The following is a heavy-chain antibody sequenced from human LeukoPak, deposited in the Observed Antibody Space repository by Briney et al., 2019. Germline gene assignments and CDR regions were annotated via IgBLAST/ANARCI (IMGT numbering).Heavy chain of an antibody. CDR1: GFTFSSYG. Sequence: GGSLRLSCAASGFTFSSYGMHWVRQAPGKGLEWVALISYDGGNKNYANSVKGRFTISRDNSKNTLYLQMNSLRAEDTAVYYCARGVVTAAVGYWRQGTLVTVSS. D-gene: IGHD2-21*02. V-gene: IGHV3-30*03. CDR2: ISYDGGNK. J-gene: IGHJ4*02. CDR3: ARGVVTAAVGY.